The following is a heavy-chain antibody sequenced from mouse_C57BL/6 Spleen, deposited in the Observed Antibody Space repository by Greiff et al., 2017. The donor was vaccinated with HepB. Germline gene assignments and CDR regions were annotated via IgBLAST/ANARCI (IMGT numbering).Heavy chain of an antibody. D-gene: IGHD2-3*01. J-gene: IGHJ3*01. Sequence: EVKVEESGGGLVQPGGSMKLSCVASGFTFSNYWMNWVRQSPEKGLEWVAQIRLKSDNYATHYAESVKGRFTISRDDSKSSVYLQMNNLRAEDTGIYYCTGYEGAYWGQGTLVTVSA. V-gene: IGHV6-3*01. CDR3: TGYEGAY. CDR2: IRLKSDNYAT. CDR1: GFTFSNYW.